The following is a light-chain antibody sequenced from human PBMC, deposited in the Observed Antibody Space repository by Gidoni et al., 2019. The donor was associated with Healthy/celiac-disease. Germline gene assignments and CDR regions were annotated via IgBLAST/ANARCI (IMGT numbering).Light chain of an antibody. V-gene: IGKV1-33*01. CDR3: QQYDNLPPCT. CDR2: DAS. Sequence: QMTQFPSSLSASVGDRVTITCQASQDISNYLNWYQQKPGKAPKLLIYDASNLETGVPSRFSGSGSGTDFTFTISSLQPEDIATYYCQQYDNLPPCTFGEGTKVEIK. J-gene: IGKJ1*01. CDR1: QDISNY.